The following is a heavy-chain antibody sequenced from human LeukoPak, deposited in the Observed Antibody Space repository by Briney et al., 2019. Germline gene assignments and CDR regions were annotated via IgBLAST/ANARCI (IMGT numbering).Heavy chain of an antibody. CDR1: GGSISSYY. Sequence: SETLSLTCTVSGGSISSYYWSWIRQPPGKGLEWIGYIYYSGSTNYNPSLKSRVTISVDTSKNQFSLKLSSVTAAHTAVYYCARHYSYGSVFDYWGQGTLVTVSS. CDR2: IYYSGST. V-gene: IGHV4-59*08. CDR3: ARHYSYGSVFDY. J-gene: IGHJ4*02. D-gene: IGHD3-10*01.